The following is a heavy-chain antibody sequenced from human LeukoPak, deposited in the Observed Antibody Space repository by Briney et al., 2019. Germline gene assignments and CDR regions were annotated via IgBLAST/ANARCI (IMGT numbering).Heavy chain of an antibody. D-gene: IGHD3-22*01. J-gene: IGHJ4*02. V-gene: IGHV3-23*01. CDR2: ISGSDGTT. CDR1: GFRFSKFA. Sequence: GGSLRVSCAASGFRFSKFAMSWVRQAPGKGLHWVGSISGSDGTTYYPESVKGRFTISRDNSKNILYLDLNSLTVEDTAVYFCAKAANYYDSSGYLIPFDYWGQGILVTVAS. CDR3: AKAANYYDSSGYLIPFDY.